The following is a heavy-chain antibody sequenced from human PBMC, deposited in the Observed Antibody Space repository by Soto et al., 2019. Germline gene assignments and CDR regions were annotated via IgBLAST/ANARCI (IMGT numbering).Heavy chain of an antibody. V-gene: IGHV1-3*01. CDR2: INAGNGNT. Sequence: ASVKVSCKSPAHSFTSYAIHRARHAPGQSLEWMGWINAGNGNTKYSQKFQGRVTIMADTSASTAYMELSRLRYEDTAVYYCTRGSLAVAGNNDMYIWGRGTTVTVSS. J-gene: IGHJ6*02. D-gene: IGHD6-19*01. CDR1: AHSFTSYA. CDR3: TRGSLAVAGNNDMYI.